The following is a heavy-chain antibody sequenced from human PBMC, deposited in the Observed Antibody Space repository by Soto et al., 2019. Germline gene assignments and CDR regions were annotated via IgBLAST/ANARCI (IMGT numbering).Heavy chain of an antibody. CDR2: ISGYNGNT. CDR1: GYTFTNYG. CDR3: ARSCSGFTNCYSGSGDY. Sequence: ASVKVSCKASGYTFTNYGISWVRQAPGQGLEWMGWISGYNGNTNYAQKLQGRVTMTTDTSTTTAYMELRSLGPDDTAVYYCARSCSGFTNCYSGSGDYWGQGTLVTVSS. J-gene: IGHJ4*02. V-gene: IGHV1-18*04. D-gene: IGHD2-15*01.